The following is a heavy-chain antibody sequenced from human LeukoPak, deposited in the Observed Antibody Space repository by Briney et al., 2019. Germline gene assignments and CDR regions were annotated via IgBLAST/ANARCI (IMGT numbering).Heavy chain of an antibody. CDR3: TRSEGNGFDY. V-gene: IGHV3-73*01. CDR1: GFTFSGSA. Sequence: GGSLKLSCAASGFTFSGSAMHWVRQAPGKGLEWVGRIRSKANSYATAYAASVKGRFTISRDDSENTVYLQMNSLKTEDTAVYYCTRSEGNGFDYWGQGALVTVSS. J-gene: IGHJ4*02. CDR2: IRSKANSYAT. D-gene: IGHD2-8*01.